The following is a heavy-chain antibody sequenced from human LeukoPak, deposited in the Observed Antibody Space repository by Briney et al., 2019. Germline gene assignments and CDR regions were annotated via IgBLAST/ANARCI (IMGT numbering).Heavy chain of an antibody. CDR3: ARFVTPRVLRFDY. V-gene: IGHV5-51*01. D-gene: IGHD2/OR15-2a*01. CDR2: IYPGDSDT. CDR1: GYSFTSYW. Sequence: GESLKISYKGSGYSFTSYWIGWVRQMPGKGLEWMGIIYPGDSDTRYSPSFQGQVTISADKSISTAYLQWSSLKASDTAMYYCARFVTPRVLRFDYWGQGTLVTVSS. J-gene: IGHJ4*02.